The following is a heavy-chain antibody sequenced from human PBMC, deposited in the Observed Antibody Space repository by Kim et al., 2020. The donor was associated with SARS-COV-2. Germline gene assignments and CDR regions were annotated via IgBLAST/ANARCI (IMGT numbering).Heavy chain of an antibody. CDR1: GFTFSSYG. V-gene: IGHV3-30*03. CDR3: ARRPLLDY. CDR2: VSYDAEK. J-gene: IGHJ4*02. Sequence: GGSLRLSCVASGFTFSSYGMHWVRQAPGKGLEWVAVVSYDAEKYYADSVRGRFTISKDNSKNTLYLQMNSLTPEDTAVYYCARRPLLDYWGQGTLVTVSS.